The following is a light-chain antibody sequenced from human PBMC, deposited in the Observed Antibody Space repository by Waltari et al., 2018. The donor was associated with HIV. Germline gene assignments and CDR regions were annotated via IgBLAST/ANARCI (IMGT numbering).Light chain of an antibody. Sequence: EIVMTQSPGTLSVSPGERVTLSCRASQTVSGALAWYQQKPGQSPRLLIYGASTRATGIPARFSGSASGTEFTLTISGLQSEDVAVYYCQQYKSWPLTFGGGTTVEI. CDR1: QTVSGA. CDR2: GAS. J-gene: IGKJ4*01. CDR3: QQYKSWPLT. V-gene: IGKV3-15*01.